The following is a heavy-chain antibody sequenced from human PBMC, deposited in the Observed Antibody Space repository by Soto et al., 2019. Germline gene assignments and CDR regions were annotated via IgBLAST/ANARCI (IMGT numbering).Heavy chain of an antibody. J-gene: IGHJ4*02. CDR1: GGTFSSYP. Sequence: QVQLVQSGAEVKKPGSSVKVSCKASGGTFSSYPISWVRQAPGQGLEWMGRIIPILGIANYAQKFQGRVTINADKSTCPAYMELGSVRSEDTAVYCCARGGSSSCEDYWGQGTLVTVSS. V-gene: IGHV1-69*02. CDR2: IIPILGIA. CDR3: ARGGSSSCEDY. D-gene: IGHD6-13*01.